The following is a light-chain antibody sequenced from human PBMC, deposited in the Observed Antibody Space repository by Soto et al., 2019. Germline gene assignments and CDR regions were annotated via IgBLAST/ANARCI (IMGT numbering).Light chain of an antibody. V-gene: IGKV3-15*01. CDR1: QSVRSD. CDR3: QQSYITPVT. Sequence: VMPHSPATLSVSPMETATPSRRASQSVRSDLVWYQQKPGQAPRLLIYGASTRATGVPSRFSGSGSGTDFTLTISSLQPEDFATYYCQQSYITPVTFGQGTKVDIK. CDR2: GAS. J-gene: IGKJ1*01.